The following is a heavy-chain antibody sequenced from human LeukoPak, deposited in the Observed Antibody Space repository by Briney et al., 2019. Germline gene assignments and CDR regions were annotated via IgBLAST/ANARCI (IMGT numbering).Heavy chain of an antibody. J-gene: IGHJ4*02. V-gene: IGHV3-21*01. D-gene: IGHD3-9*01. CDR1: GFTFSSYS. Sequence: PGGSLRLSCAASGFTFSSYSMNWVRQAPGKGLEWVSSISSSSSYIYYADSVKGRFTISRDNAKNSLYLQMNSLRAEDTAVYYCASRETYYDILTGYYHGYFDYWGQGTLVTVSS. CDR3: ASRETYYDILTGYYHGYFDY. CDR2: ISSSSSYI.